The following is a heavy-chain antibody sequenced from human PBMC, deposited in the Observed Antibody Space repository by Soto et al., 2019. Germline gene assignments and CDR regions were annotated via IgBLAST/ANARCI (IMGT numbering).Heavy chain of an antibody. CDR3: ARGSSSSWSDYFQH. D-gene: IGHD6-13*01. V-gene: IGHV4-4*07. Sequence: QVQLQESGPGLVKPSETLSLTCTVSGGSISSYYWSWIRQPAGKGLEWIGRVYPSGSTNYNTSLKSRVTMSVDTSKNQFSLKLNSVTAADTAVYYCARGSSSSWSDYFQHWGQGTLVTVSS. CDR1: GGSISSYY. J-gene: IGHJ1*01. CDR2: VYPSGST.